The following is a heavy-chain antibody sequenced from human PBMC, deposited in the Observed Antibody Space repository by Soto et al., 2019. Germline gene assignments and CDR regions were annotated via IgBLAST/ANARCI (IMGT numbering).Heavy chain of an antibody. V-gene: IGHV1-18*04. CDR3: ARDPPFSGILRGTPLMDV. CDR1: GYSFTTHG. Sequence: SVKVSCEASGYSFTTHGISWVRRAPGHGLEWMGWISAYNGDTHYVQRFQGRLTMTTDTSTSTAYMELRSLTSDDTAVYYCARDPPFSGILRGTPLMDVWGQGTTVTASS. J-gene: IGHJ6*02. D-gene: IGHD4-17*01. CDR2: ISAYNGDT.